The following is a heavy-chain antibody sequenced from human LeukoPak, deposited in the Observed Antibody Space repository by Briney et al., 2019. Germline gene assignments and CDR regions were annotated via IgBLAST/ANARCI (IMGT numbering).Heavy chain of an antibody. D-gene: IGHD3-3*01. CDR2: IKKDGSEK. J-gene: IGHJ6*02. Sequence: GGCLRLSCAAAGFTFSSDWMSWGRQAPGKGREWVANIKKDGSEKYYVDSVKGGFTISRDNAKNSLYLQMNTLRAEDTAVYYCARDRGYHFWSGYYNHYYYGMDVWGHGTTVTVSS. CDR3: ARDRGYHFWSGYYNHYYYGMDV. V-gene: IGHV3-7*01. CDR1: GFTFSSDW.